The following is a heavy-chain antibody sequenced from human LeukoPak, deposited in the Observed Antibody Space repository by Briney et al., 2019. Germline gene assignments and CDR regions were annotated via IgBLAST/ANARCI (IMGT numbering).Heavy chain of an antibody. V-gene: IGHV1-69*04. Sequence: SVKVSCKASGGTFSSYAISWVRQAPGQGLEWMGRIIPILGIANYAQKFQGRVTITADKSTSTAYMELSSLRSEDTAVYYCATGFVVYGGNSGVGYFDYWGQGTLVTVSS. CDR2: IIPILGIA. J-gene: IGHJ4*02. CDR3: ATGFVVYGGNSGVGYFDY. D-gene: IGHD4-23*01. CDR1: GGTFSSYA.